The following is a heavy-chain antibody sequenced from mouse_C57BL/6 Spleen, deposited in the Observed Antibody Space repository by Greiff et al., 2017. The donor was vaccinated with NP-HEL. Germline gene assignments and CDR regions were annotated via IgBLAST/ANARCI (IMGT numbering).Heavy chain of an antibody. D-gene: IGHD3-3*01. V-gene: IGHV1-15*01. CDR2: IDPETGGT. CDR3: TRGDGAMDY. J-gene: IGHJ4*01. CDR1: GYTFTDYE. Sequence: QVQLKQSGAELVRPGASVTLSCKASGYTFTDYEMHWVKQTPVHGLEWIGAIDPETGGTAYNQKFKGKAILTADKSSSTAYMELRSLTSEDSAVYYCTRGDGAMDYWGQGTSVTVSS.